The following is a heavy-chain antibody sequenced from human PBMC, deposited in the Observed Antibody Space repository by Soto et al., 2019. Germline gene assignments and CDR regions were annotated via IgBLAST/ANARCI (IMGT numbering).Heavy chain of an antibody. D-gene: IGHD6-19*01. CDR3: ARGRGDNNGFLGGYFDS. J-gene: IGHJ4*02. CDR2: INPTGGST. CDR1: GYTFTSYY. V-gene: IGHV1-46*01. Sequence: ASVKVSCKASGYTFTSYYMHWLRQSPGQGLEWMGIINPTGGSTIYAQKFQGRVTMTRDTSTSTVYMELSSLRSEDTAVYYCARGRGDNNGFLGGYFDSWGQGTLVTVSS.